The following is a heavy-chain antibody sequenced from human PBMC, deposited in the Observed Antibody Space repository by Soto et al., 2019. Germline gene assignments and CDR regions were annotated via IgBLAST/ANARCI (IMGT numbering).Heavy chain of an antibody. J-gene: IGHJ4*02. CDR3: ARGTPSYDSSGYSDC. CDR1: GYTFTSYG. D-gene: IGHD3-22*01. CDR2: IRAYNGNT. V-gene: IGHV1-18*04. Sequence: ASAKFSCKASGYTFTSYGIIWLRQAPGQGLEWMGWIRAYNGNTNYAQKLQGRVTMTTDTSTSTAYMELRSLRSDDTAVYYCARGTPSYDSSGYSDCWGQGTLVTVSS.